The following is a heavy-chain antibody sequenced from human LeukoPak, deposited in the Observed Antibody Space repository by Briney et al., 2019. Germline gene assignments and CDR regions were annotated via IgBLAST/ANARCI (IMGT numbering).Heavy chain of an antibody. CDR1: GGSFSGYY. J-gene: IGHJ3*02. CDR2: INHSGST. V-gene: IGHV4-34*01. CDR3: AREPPGYCSGGSCYRSFDI. Sequence: SETLSLTCAVYGGSFSGYYWSWIRQPPGKGLEWIGEINHSGSTNYNPSLKSRVTISVDTSKNQFSLKLSSVTAADTAVYYCAREPPGYCSGGSCYRSFDIWGQGTMVTVSS. D-gene: IGHD2-15*01.